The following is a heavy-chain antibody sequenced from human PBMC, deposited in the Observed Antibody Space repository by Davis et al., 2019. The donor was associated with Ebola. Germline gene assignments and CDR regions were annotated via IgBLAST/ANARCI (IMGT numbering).Heavy chain of an antibody. D-gene: IGHD6-6*01. CDR3: VTRARS. V-gene: IGHV3-7*01. J-gene: IGHJ5*02. Sequence: GESLKISCAASGFTFSSHWMSWVRQAPGKGLEWVANIKQDGSEKYYVDSVKGRFTISRDNAKNSLYLQMNSLRAEDTAVYYCVTRARSWGQGTLVTVSS. CDR1: GFTFSSHW. CDR2: IKQDGSEK.